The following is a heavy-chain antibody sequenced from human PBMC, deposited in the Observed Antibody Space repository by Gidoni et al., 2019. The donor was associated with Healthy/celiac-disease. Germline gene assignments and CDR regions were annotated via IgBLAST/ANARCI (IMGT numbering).Heavy chain of an antibody. CDR3: ARDGIQLPGYYYYGMDV. Sequence: QLVQSGAEVKKPGASVKVSWKASGYTFTSYGISWVRQAPGQGLEWMGWISAYNGNTNYAQKLQGRVTMTTDTSTSTAYMELTSLSSDDTAVYYCARDGIQLPGYYYYGMDVWGQGTTVTVSS. V-gene: IGHV1-18*01. J-gene: IGHJ6*02. CDR2: ISAYNGNT. D-gene: IGHD5-18*01. CDR1: GYTFTSYG.